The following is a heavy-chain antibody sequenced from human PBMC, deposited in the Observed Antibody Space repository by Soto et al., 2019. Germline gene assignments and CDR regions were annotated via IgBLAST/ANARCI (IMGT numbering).Heavy chain of an antibody. CDR3: AKTAGDCSGGSCYSQGFDI. CDR2: ISGSGGRT. J-gene: IGHJ3*02. D-gene: IGHD2-15*01. CDR1: GFTFSSYA. V-gene: IGHV3-23*01. Sequence: EVQLLESGGGLVQPGGSLRLSCAASGFTFSSYAMSWVRQAPGKGLEWVSTISGSGGRTYYADSVKGRFTISRDNSKNTLYVGMNSLRAEDTAVYYCAKTAGDCSGGSCYSQGFDIWGQGTVVTVSS.